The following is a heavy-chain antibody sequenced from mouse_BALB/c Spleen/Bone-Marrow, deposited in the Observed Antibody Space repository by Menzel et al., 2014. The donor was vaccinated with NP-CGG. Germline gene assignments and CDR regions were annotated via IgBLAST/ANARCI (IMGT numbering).Heavy chain of an antibody. V-gene: IGHV1S127*01. D-gene: IGHD2-4*01. CDR3: TRNDYDGFAY. J-gene: IGHJ3*01. CDR1: GYTFTSYW. CDR2: IDPSDSYT. Sequence: VQLVESGAELVKPGASVKMSCKASGYTFTSYWMHWVKQRPGQGLEWIGTIDPSDSYTSYNQKFKGKATLTVDTSSSTAYMQLSSPTSEDSAVYYCTRNDYDGFAYWGQGTLVTVSA.